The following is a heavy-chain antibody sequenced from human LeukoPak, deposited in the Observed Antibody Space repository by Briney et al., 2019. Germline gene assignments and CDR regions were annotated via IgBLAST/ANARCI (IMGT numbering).Heavy chain of an antibody. J-gene: IGHJ6*04. V-gene: IGHV3-30*18. CDR1: GFIFSNYG. CDR2: TSYDGSNK. D-gene: IGHD2-15*01. CDR3: AKAKMVAADGYQYYYGMDV. Sequence: GGSLRLSCAASGFIFSNYGMHWARQAPGTGLEWVAVTSYDGSNKHYADSVKGRFIISRDTAKNTLYLQMSSLRVEDTAVYYCAKAKMVAADGYQYYYGMDVWGKGTTVTVSS.